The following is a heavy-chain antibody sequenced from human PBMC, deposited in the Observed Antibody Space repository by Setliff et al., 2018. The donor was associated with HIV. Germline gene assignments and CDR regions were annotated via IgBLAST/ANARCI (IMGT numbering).Heavy chain of an antibody. CDR3: ARGMLRSSWYAHHDAFDI. D-gene: IGHD6-13*01. Sequence: SETLSLTCAVYGGPSTDHYWNWIRQSPGMGLEWIAEIHHTGYINYNPSLKSRVTISVDTSKNQFSLKLSSVTAADTAVYYCARGMLRSSWYAHHDAFDIWGQGTMVTVSS. J-gene: IGHJ3*02. V-gene: IGHV4-34*01. CDR1: GGPSTDHY. CDR2: IHHTGYI.